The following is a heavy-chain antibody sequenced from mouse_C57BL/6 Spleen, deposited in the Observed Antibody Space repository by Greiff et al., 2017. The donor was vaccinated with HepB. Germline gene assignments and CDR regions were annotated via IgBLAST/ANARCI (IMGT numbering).Heavy chain of an antibody. Sequence: VQLQQSGPELVKPGASVKISCKASGYAFSSSWMNWVKQRPGKGLEWIGRIYPGDGDTNYNGKLKGKATLTADKSSSTAYMQLSSLTSEDSAVYFCARELLPYAMDYWGQGTSVTVSS. CDR3: ARELLPYAMDY. D-gene: IGHD1-1*01. J-gene: IGHJ4*01. CDR2: IYPGDGDT. V-gene: IGHV1-82*01. CDR1: GYAFSSSW.